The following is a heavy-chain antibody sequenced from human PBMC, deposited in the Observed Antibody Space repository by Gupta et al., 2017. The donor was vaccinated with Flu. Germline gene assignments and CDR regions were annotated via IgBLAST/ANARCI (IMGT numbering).Heavy chain of an antibody. J-gene: IGHJ3*02. V-gene: IGHV3-21*01. Sequence: NWVRQAPGKGLEWVSSISSSRSYIYYADSVKGRFTISRDNAKNSLYLQMNSLRAEDTAVYYCARSWATDAFDIWGQGTMVTASS. D-gene: IGHD6-13*01. CDR2: ISSSRSYI. CDR3: ARSWATDAFDI.